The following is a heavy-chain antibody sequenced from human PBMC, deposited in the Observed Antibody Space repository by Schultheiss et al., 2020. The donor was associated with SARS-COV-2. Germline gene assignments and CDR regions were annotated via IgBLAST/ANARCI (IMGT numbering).Heavy chain of an antibody. J-gene: IGHJ4*02. CDR2: VSANNGDT. CDR1: GYTFTNYG. Sequence: ASVKVSCKASGYTFTNYGITWVRQAPGQGLEVIGWVSANNGDTNYAQKFRGRVTMTRDTSISTAYMELSRLHSDDTDVYYCARGGASRPMVATVYWGQGTLVTVSS. D-gene: IGHD5-12*01. CDR3: ARGGASRPMVATVY. V-gene: IGHV1-18*04.